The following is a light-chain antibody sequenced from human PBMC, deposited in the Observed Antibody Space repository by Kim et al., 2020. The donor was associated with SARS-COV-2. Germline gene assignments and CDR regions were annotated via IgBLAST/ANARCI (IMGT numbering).Light chain of an antibody. CDR1: KGAIANNY. J-gene: IGLJ2*01. V-gene: IGLV6-57*02. CDR3: QSYDTRVV. CDR2: EDD. Sequence: PGKTVTIPCTGIKGAIANNYVQWYQQRPGSVPTIVIFEDDQRPSGVPDRFSGSIDSSSNSASLTISGLKTEDEAHYYCQSYDTRVVFGGGTQLTVL.